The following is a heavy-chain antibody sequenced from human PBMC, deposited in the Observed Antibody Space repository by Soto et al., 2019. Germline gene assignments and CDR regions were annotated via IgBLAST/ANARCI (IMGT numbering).Heavy chain of an antibody. CDR3: ARGLGDYYYYYGMDV. CDR2: IYHSGST. CDR1: GGSISSGGYS. J-gene: IGHJ6*02. Sequence: SETLSLTCAVSGGSISSGGYSWSWIRQPPGMGLEWIGHIYHSGSTHYNPSLESRVTISVDTSKNQFSLKLSSVTAADTAVYYCARGLGDYYYYYGMDVWGQGTTVTVSS. D-gene: IGHD3-16*01. V-gene: IGHV4-30-2*03.